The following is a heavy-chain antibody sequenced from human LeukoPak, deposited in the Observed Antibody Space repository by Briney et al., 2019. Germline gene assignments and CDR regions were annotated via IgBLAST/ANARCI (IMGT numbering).Heavy chain of an antibody. Sequence: GGSLRLSCAASGFIFSRFAMNWVRQAPGKGPEWVSGSSGSGDETYYADSVQGRFTISRDNSENTIHLQMNSLRVEDTALYFRLKRSGGGYKSPLDNLGQGTLVTVSS. CDR1: GFIFSRFA. CDR3: LKRSGGGYKSPLDN. CDR2: SSGSGDET. D-gene: IGHD5-24*01. J-gene: IGHJ4*02. V-gene: IGHV3-23*01.